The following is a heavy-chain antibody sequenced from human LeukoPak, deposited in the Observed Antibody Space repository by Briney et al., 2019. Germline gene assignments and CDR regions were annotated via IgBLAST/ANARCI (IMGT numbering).Heavy chain of an antibody. CDR3: AGDARELPFDY. Sequence: ASVKVSCKASGGTFSSYAISWVRQAPGQGLEWMGRIIPIFGIANYAQKFQGRVTITADKSTSTAYMELSSLRSEDTAVYYCAGDARELPFDYWGQGTLVTVSS. V-gene: IGHV1-69*04. J-gene: IGHJ4*02. CDR2: IIPIFGIA. CDR1: GGTFSSYA. D-gene: IGHD1-26*01.